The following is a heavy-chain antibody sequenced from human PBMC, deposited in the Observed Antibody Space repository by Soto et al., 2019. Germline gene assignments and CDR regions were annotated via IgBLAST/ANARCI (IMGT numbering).Heavy chain of an antibody. Sequence: PGGSLRLSCAASGFIFSSYAMSWVRQAPGKGLEWVSAFSGTTTSTYYADSVKGRFTISRDNSKNTLYLQMNSLRAEDTAVYYCAKGEAVAVYYFDYWGQGTLVTVSS. J-gene: IGHJ4*02. CDR3: AKGEAVAVYYFDY. D-gene: IGHD6-19*01. V-gene: IGHV3-23*01. CDR1: GFIFSSYA. CDR2: FSGTTTST.